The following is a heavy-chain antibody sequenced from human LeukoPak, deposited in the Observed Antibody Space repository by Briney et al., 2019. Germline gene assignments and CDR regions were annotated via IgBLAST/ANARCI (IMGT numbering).Heavy chain of an antibody. CDR2: IYSGGST. D-gene: IGHD6-19*01. CDR3: ARARLGTRRTVAGPPLY. Sequence: PGGSLRLSCAASGFTVSSNYMSWVRQAPGKGLEWVSVIYSGGSTYYADSVKGRFTISRDNSKNTLYLQMNSLRAEDTAVYYCARARLGTRRTVAGPPLYWGQGTLVTVSS. V-gene: IGHV3-53*01. J-gene: IGHJ4*02. CDR1: GFTVSSNY.